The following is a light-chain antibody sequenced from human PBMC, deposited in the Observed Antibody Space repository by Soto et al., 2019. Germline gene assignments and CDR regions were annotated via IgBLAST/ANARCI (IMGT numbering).Light chain of an antibody. V-gene: IGKV3-20*01. J-gene: IGKJ1*01. CDR2: GAS. Sequence: ELVLTKSPGTLYLSPGERATLSCRTSQRVSSKYLAWYQQKPGQAPRLLIYGASSRATGLPDRFSGSGSGTDFTLTLSRLEPEDFAVYYCQQYDSSPRTFGQGTKGAIK. CDR1: QRVSSKY. CDR3: QQYDSSPRT.